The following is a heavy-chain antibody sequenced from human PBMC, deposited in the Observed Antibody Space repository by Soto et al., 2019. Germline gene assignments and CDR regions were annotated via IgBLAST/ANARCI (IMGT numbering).Heavy chain of an antibody. CDR3: ARGLSTVKGAAY. Sequence: SETLSLTCAVYGGSFSGYYWSWIRQPPGKGLEWIGEINHSGSTNYNPSLKSRVTISVDTSKNQFSLKLSSVTAADTAVYYCARGLSTVKGAAYWGQGTLVTVSS. CDR1: GGSFSGYY. D-gene: IGHD4-17*01. CDR2: INHSGST. J-gene: IGHJ4*02. V-gene: IGHV4-34*01.